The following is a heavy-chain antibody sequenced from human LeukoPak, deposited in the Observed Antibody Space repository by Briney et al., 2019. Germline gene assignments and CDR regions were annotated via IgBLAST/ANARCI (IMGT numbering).Heavy chain of an antibody. J-gene: IGHJ6*02. CDR1: GFTFSSYA. CDR2: ISGSGGST. D-gene: IGHD6-6*01. Sequence: PGGSLRLSCAASGFTFSSYAMSWVRQAPGKGLEWVSAISGSGGSTYYADSVKGRFTISRDNSKNTLYLQMNSLRAEDTAVYYCAKPRKAGIAARGYYYCAMDVWGQGTTVTDSS. CDR3: AKPRKAGIAARGYYYCAMDV. V-gene: IGHV3-23*01.